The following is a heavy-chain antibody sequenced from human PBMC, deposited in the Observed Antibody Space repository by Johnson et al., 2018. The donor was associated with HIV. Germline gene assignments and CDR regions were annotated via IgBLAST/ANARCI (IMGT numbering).Heavy chain of an antibody. V-gene: IGHV3-33*06. CDR2: IWYDGTKE. CDR1: GFTFSNYG. CDR3: AKSAEGYAFDI. J-gene: IGHJ3*02. Sequence: QVQLVESGGGVVQPGRYLRLSCAASGFTFSNYGLHWVRQAPGKGLEWVATIWYDGTKEDYADSVKGRFIVSRDNSKNMRYLQMNGLRVGDTAVYYCAKSAEGYAFDIWGHGTVVTVSS.